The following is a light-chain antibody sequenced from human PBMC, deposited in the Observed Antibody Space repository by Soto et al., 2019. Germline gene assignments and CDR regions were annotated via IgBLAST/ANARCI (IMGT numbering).Light chain of an antibody. Sequence: QSALTQPASVSGSPGQSITISCTGTSSDIGGYNYVSWYQQLPGKVPKLIIYDVSNRPSGVSDRFSVSKSGNAASLTISGLPAEDEADYYCSSYTSTSTLYVFGTGTKVTVL. CDR1: SSDIGGYNY. V-gene: IGLV2-14*03. CDR2: DVS. J-gene: IGLJ1*01. CDR3: SSYTSTSTLYV.